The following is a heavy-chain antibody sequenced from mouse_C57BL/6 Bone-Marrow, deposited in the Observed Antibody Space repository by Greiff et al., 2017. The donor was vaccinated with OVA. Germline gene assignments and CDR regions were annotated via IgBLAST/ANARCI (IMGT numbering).Heavy chain of an antibody. J-gene: IGHJ2*01. V-gene: IGHV1-55*01. CDR3: AIYGYDIGFFDY. D-gene: IGHD2-2*01. CDR1: GYTFTSYW. CDR2: IYPDSGST. Sequence: VQLQQPGAELVKPGASVKMSCKASGYTFTSYWITWVKQRPGQGLEWIGSIYPDSGSTNYNEKFKSKATLPVDTSSSTAYMQLSSLTSEDSAVYYCAIYGYDIGFFDYWGQGTTLTVSS.